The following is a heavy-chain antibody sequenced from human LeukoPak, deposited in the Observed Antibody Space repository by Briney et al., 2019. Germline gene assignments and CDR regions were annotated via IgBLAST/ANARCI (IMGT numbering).Heavy chain of an antibody. CDR3: AKGEDSSGPLDY. CDR1: GFTFDDYA. CDR2: ISWNSGSI. V-gene: IGHV3-9*01. J-gene: IGHJ4*02. D-gene: IGHD3-22*01. Sequence: GGSLRLSCAASGFTFDDYAMHWVRQASGKGLEWVSGISWNSGSIGYADSVKGRFTISRDNAKNSLYLQMNSLRAEDTALYYCAKGEDSSGPLDYWGQGTLVTVSS.